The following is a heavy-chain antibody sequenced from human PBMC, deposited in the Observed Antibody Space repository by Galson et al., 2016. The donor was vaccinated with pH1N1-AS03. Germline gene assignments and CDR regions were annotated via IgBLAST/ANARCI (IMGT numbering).Heavy chain of an antibody. V-gene: IGHV7-4-1*02. D-gene: IGHD3-16*01. CDR2: IHTTTGNP. Sequence: SVKVSCKASGYTFTDYPMNWVRQAPGQGLEWMGWIHTTTGNPTYAQDFTGRFVFSFETSVSTAYLQITGLKAEDTAVYYCTRFANVSPYYFDQWGQGTLPTVSS. CDR1: GYTFTDYP. CDR3: TRFANVSPYYFDQ. J-gene: IGHJ4*02.